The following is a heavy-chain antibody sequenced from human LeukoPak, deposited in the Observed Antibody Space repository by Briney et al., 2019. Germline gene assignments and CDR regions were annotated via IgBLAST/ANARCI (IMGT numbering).Heavy chain of an antibody. J-gene: IGHJ4*02. V-gene: IGHV3-48*03. CDR1: GFTFSSYE. CDR2: ISSSGSTI. D-gene: IGHD5-18*01. CDR3: ARGAIQLWFDY. Sequence: GGSLRLSCAASGFTFSSYEINWVRQAPGKGLEWVSYISSSGSTIYYADSVKGRFTISRDNAKNSLYLQMNSLRAEDTAVYYCARGAIQLWFDYWGQGTLVTVSS.